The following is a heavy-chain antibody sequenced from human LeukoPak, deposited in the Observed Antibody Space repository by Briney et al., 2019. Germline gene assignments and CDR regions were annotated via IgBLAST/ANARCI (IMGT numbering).Heavy chain of an antibody. CDR3: ARVPYYYDSSGYGNYFDY. D-gene: IGHD3-22*01. V-gene: IGHV3-7*01. J-gene: IGHJ4*02. Sequence: GGSLRLSCAASGFTFSSYWMSWVRQAPEKGLEWVANIKQDGSEKYYVDSVKGRFTISRDNAKNSLYLQMNSLRAEDTAVYYCARVPYYYDSSGYGNYFDYWGQGTLVTVSS. CDR2: IKQDGSEK. CDR1: GFTFSSYW.